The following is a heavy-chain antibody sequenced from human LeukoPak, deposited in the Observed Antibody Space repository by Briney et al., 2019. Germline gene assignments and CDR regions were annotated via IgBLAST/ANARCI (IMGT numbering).Heavy chain of an antibody. CDR1: GYTFTSYD. CDR3: ASLTPSSLYYYGMDV. D-gene: IGHD3-16*01. Sequence: ASVKVSCTASGYTFTSYDINWVRQATGQGLEWMGWMNPNSGNTGYAQKFQGRVTMTRNTSISTAYMELSSLRSEDTAVYYCASLTPSSLYYYGMDVWGQGTTVTVSS. V-gene: IGHV1-8*01. CDR2: MNPNSGNT. J-gene: IGHJ6*02.